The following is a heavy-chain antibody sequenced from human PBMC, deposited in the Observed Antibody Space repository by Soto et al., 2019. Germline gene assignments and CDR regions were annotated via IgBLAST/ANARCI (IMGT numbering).Heavy chain of an antibody. J-gene: IGHJ4*02. CDR2: TYYSGSP. D-gene: IGHD4-4*01. Sequence: PSEILSLTCTVSGASMTTGDYSWSWIRQPPGKGLEWIGYTYYSGSPYYSPSLKSRATISVDTSRNKFSLKLTSVTAADTAVYYCARDTITPGYFDSWGPGTLVTVSS. CDR1: GASMTTGDYS. CDR3: ARDTITPGYFDS. V-gene: IGHV4-30-4*01.